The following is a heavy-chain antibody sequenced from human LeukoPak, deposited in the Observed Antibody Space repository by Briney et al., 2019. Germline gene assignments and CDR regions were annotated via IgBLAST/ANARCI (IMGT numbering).Heavy chain of an antibody. CDR2: IGSSDSTT. J-gene: IGHJ4*02. V-gene: IGHV3-48*03. Sequence: PGGSLRLSRVASGFTFSSYEMNWVRQAPGKGLEWLSYIGSSDSTTHYADSVKGRFTIPRDNAKNSLYLQMNSLRAEDTAVYYCASQVRAFDYWGQGTLVTVSS. D-gene: IGHD2-21*01. CDR1: GFTFSSYE. CDR3: ASQVRAFDY.